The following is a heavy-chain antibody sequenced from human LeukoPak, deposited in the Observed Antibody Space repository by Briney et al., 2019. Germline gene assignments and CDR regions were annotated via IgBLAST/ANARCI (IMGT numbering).Heavy chain of an antibody. Sequence: PGGSLRLSCAASGFTFSNAWMSWVRQAPGKGLEWVGRIKSKTDGGTTDYAAPVKGRFTISRDDSKNTLYLQMNSLKTEDTAVYYCTTDPQQWLARINFDYWGQGTLVTVSS. J-gene: IGHJ4*02. CDR3: TTDPQQWLARINFDY. CDR2: IKSKTDGGTT. CDR1: GFTFSNAW. V-gene: IGHV3-15*01. D-gene: IGHD6-19*01.